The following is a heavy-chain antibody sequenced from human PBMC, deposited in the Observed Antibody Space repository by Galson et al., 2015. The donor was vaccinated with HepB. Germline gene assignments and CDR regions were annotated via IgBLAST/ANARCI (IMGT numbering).Heavy chain of an antibody. V-gene: IGHV3-64D*06. CDR1: GFTFSHYS. CDR2: ISYNGNIT. J-gene: IGHJ3*01. CDR3: VKGAGYSIYLPFDF. D-gene: IGHD5-18*01. Sequence: SLRLSCAGSGFTFSHYSIHWVRQAPGKGLEYVSVISYNGNITYYADSVKGRFTISRDNSKNTLSLQMSSLSAEDTAVYYCVKGAGYSIYLPFDFWGRGTMVTVSS.